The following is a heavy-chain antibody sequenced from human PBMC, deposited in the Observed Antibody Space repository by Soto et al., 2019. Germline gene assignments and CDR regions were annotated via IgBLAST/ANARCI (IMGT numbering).Heavy chain of an antibody. CDR3: ARDSFTNYGIVVVIAYYFDY. Sequence: PGGSLRLSCAASGFTFSSHDMHWVRQTTGKGLEWVSGIGTSGDKYYPDSVKGRFTISRDNSKNTLYLQMNSLRAEDTAVYYCARDSFTNYGIVVVIAYYFDYWGQGTLVTVSS. V-gene: IGHV3-13*01. J-gene: IGHJ4*02. CDR2: IGTSGDK. D-gene: IGHD3-22*01. CDR1: GFTFSSHD.